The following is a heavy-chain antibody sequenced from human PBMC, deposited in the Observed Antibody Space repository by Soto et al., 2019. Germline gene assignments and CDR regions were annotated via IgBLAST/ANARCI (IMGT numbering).Heavy chain of an antibody. Sequence: ASVKVSCKASGYTFTSYYMHWVRQAPGQGLEWMGIINPSGGSTSYAQKFQGRVTMTRDTSTSTVYMEVSSLRSEDTAVYYCARDRVVCSGGSCYHYYFGMDVWAQGTTVTVSS. CDR2: INPSGGST. CDR3: ARDRVVCSGGSCYHYYFGMDV. CDR1: GYTFTSYY. J-gene: IGHJ6*02. V-gene: IGHV1-46*01. D-gene: IGHD2-15*01.